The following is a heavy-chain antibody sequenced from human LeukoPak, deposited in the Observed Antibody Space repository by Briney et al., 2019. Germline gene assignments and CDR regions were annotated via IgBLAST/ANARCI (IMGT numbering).Heavy chain of an antibody. D-gene: IGHD3-22*01. CDR3: AVTYYYDSSGYWGAFDI. CDR2: ISGSGGST. J-gene: IGHJ3*02. Sequence: GGSLRLSCAASRFTFSRYAMNWVRQAPGKGLEWVSAISGSGGSTYYADSVKGRFTISRDNSKNTLYLQMNSLRAEDTAVYYCAVTYYYDSSGYWGAFDIWGQGTMVTVSS. V-gene: IGHV3-23*01. CDR1: RFTFSRYA.